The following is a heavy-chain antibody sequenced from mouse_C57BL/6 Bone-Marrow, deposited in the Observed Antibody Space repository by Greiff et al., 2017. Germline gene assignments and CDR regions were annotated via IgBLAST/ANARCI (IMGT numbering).Heavy chain of an antibody. V-gene: IGHV5-16*01. CDR1: GFTFSDYY. CDR2: INYDGSST. D-gene: IGHD4-1*01. CDR3: ARGGTGTFDY. J-gene: IGHJ2*01. Sequence: DVHLVESEGGLVQPGSSMKLSCTASGFTFSDYYMAWVRQVPEKGLEWVANINYDGSSTYYLDSLKSRFIISGDNAKNILYLQMSSLKSEDTATYCGARGGTGTFDYWGQGTTLTVSS.